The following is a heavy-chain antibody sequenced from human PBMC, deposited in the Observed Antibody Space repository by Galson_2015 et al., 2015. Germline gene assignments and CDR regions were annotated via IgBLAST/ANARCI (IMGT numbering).Heavy chain of an antibody. V-gene: IGHV3-21*01. CDR1: GFTFSSYS. J-gene: IGHJ6*04. D-gene: IGHD2-2*01. CDR2: ISSSSSYI. Sequence: SLRLSCAASGFTFSSYSMNWVRQAPGKGLEWVSSISSSSSYIYYADSVKGRFTISRDNAKNSLYLQMNSLRAEDTAVYYCARVQDIVVVPAARRSPFPVWGKGTTVTVSS. CDR3: ARVQDIVVVPAARRSPFPV.